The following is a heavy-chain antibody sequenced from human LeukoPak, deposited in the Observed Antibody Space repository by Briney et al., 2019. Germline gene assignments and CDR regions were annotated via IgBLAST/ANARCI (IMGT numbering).Heavy chain of an antibody. V-gene: IGHV3-23*01. J-gene: IGHJ5*02. D-gene: IGHD3-22*01. CDR2: ISGSGGST. CDR1: GFTFSSYA. Sequence: PGGSLRLSCAASGFTFSSYAMSWVRQAPGKGLEWVSAISGSGGSTYYADSVKGRFTISRDNSKNTLYPQMNSLRAEDTAVYYCAKESYYDSSGYYYPWGQGTLVTVSS. CDR3: AKESYYDSSGYYYP.